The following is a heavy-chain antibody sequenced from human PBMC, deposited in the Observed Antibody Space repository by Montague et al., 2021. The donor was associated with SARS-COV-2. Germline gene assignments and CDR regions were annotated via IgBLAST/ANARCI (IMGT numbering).Heavy chain of an antibody. CDR1: GFTFSSYA. CDR3: AKSSGCYGDYFDY. J-gene: IGHJ4*02. CDR2: IYSGGSST. D-gene: IGHD1-26*01. Sequence: SLRLSCAASGFTFSSYAMSWVRQAPGKGLEWVSVIYSGGSSTFYADSVKGRFTISRDKSKNTLYLQMNSLRAEDTAVYYCAKSSGCYGDYFDYWGQGTLVTVSS. V-gene: IGHV3-23*03.